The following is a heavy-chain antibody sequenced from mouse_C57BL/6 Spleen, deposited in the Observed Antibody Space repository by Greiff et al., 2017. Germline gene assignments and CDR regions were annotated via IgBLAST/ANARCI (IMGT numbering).Heavy chain of an antibody. CDR3: ARTGTDFDY. CDR2: IRNKANGYTT. Sequence: EVTLVESGGVLVQPGGSLSLSCAASGFTFTDYYMSWVRQPPGKALEWLGFIRNKANGYTTEYSASVKGRFTISRDNSQSILYLQMNALRAEDSATYYCARTGTDFDYWGQGTTLTVSS. J-gene: IGHJ2*01. D-gene: IGHD4-1*01. V-gene: IGHV7-3*01. CDR1: GFTFTDYY.